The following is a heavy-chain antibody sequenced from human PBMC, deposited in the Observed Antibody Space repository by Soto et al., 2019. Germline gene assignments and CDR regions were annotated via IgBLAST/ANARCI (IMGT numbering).Heavy chain of an antibody. V-gene: IGHV1-69*01. CDR1: GGTFSSYA. CDR2: IIPIFGTA. J-gene: IGHJ6*02. CDR3: ARSQGGSSSLDIYYYYYSGMDV. D-gene: IGHD2-15*01. Sequence: QVQLVQSGAEVKKPGSSVKVSCKAPGGTFSSYAISWVRQAPGQGLEWMGGIIPIFGTANYAQKFQGRVTITADESTSTCYMELSSLRSEDTAVYYCARSQGGSSSLDIYYYYYSGMDVWGQGTTVTVSS.